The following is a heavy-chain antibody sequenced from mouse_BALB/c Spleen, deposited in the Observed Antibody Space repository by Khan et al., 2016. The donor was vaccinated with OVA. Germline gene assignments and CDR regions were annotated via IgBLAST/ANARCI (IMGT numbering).Heavy chain of an antibody. V-gene: IGHV3-2*02. D-gene: IGHD2-3*01. J-gene: IGHJ4*01. Sequence: VQLQQSGPGLVKPSQSLSLTCTVTGYSITSDYAWNWIRQFPGNKLEWMGYISYSGSTNYNPALKSRISITRDTSKNQFFLQLNSMTTEDTSTXYFARDGSRYNYAMDYWGQGTSVTVSS. CDR1: GYSITSDYA. CDR2: ISYSGST. CDR3: ARDGSRYNYAMDY.